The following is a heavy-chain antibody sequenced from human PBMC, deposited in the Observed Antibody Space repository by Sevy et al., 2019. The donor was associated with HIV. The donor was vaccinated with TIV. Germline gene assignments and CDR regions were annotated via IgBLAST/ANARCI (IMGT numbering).Heavy chain of an antibody. V-gene: IGHV3-21*06. Sequence: EGSLRLSCTASGFPFSSYDMNWVRQAPGQGLEWISSISSSSNFVYQADSVKGRFTIYRDNAKNSLFLQMNSLTVEDTAVYYCARDRGVPRTRGSYQYGMDVWGQGTTVTVSS. CDR1: GFPFSSYD. CDR2: ISSSSNFV. D-gene: IGHD3-16*01. J-gene: IGHJ6*02. CDR3: ARDRGVPRTRGSYQYGMDV.